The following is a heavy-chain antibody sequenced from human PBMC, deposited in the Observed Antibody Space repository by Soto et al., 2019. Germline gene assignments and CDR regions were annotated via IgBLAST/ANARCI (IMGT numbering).Heavy chain of an antibody. CDR3: ARSYYYNYFDY. Sequence: GGSLRLSCAASGFTFSGHTINWVRQAPGKGLEWVSFIYADGTTYYADSVKGRFTISRHNSMNTLYLQMNSLRADDTAIYYCARSYYYNYFDYWGQGTLVNVSS. J-gene: IGHJ4*02. CDR1: GFTFSGHT. V-gene: IGHV3-53*04. D-gene: IGHD3-22*01. CDR2: IYADGTT.